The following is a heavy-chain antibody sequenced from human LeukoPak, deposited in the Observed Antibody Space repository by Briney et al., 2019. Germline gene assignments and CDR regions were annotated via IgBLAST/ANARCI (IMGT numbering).Heavy chain of an antibody. Sequence: ASVKVSCKASGYTFTGYYMHWVRQAPGQGLEWMGWINPNSGGTNYAQKFQGRVTMTRDTSISTAYMELSRLRSDDTVVYYCARELSQLVATIGFDPWGQGTLVTVSS. CDR2: INPNSGGT. CDR3: ARELSQLVATIGFDP. V-gene: IGHV1-2*02. D-gene: IGHD5-12*01. J-gene: IGHJ5*02. CDR1: GYTFTGYY.